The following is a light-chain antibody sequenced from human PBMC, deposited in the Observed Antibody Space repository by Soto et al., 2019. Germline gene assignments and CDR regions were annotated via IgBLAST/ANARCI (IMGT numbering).Light chain of an antibody. V-gene: IGLV1-40*01. CDR3: QSYDSSLALARV. J-gene: IGLJ1*01. CDR1: SSNIGAGYD. Sequence: QSVLTQPPSVSGAPGQRVTISCTGSSSNIGAGYDVHWYQQLPGTAPKLLISSNNNRPSGVPDRFSVSKSGTSASLAITRLQPEDEADYYSQSYDSSLALARVFGTGTKVTVL. CDR2: SNN.